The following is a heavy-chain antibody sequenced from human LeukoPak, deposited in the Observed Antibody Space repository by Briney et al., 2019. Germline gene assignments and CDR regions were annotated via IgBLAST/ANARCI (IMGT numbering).Heavy chain of an antibody. CDR1: GGSFSGYY. Sequence: SETLSLTCAVYGGSFSGYYWSWIRQPPGKGLEWIGETNHSGSTNYNPSLKSRVTISVDTSKNQFSLKLSSVTAADTAVYYCARGRSFRRFRELSRRYYFDYWGQGTLVTVSS. J-gene: IGHJ4*02. CDR3: ARGRSFRRFRELSRRYYFDY. CDR2: TNHSGST. V-gene: IGHV4-34*01. D-gene: IGHD3-10*01.